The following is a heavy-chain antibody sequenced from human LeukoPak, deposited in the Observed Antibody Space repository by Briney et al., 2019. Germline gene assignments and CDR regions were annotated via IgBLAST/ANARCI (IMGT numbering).Heavy chain of an antibody. CDR2: IIPIFGTA. V-gene: IGHV1-69*05. D-gene: IGHD4-17*01. CDR1: GGTFSSYA. J-gene: IGHJ4*02. CDR3: ARALSPYGDYDY. Sequence: SVKVSCKASGGTFSSYAISWVRQAPGQGLEWMGGIIPIFGTAIYAQKFQGRVTITTDESTSTAYMELSSLRSEDTAVYYCARALSPYGDYDYWGQGTLVTVSS.